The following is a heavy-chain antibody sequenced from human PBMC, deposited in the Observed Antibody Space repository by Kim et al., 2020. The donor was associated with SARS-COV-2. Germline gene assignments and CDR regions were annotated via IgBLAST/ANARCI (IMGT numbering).Heavy chain of an antibody. J-gene: IGHJ3*02. V-gene: IGHV3-21*01. D-gene: IGHD1-26*01. CDR1: GFTFSSYS. CDR3: ARDRLRGTDAFDI. Sequence: GGSLRLSCAASGFTFSSYSMNWVRQAPGKGLEWVSSISSSSSYIYHADSVKGRFTISRDNAKNSLYLQMNSLRAEDTAVYYCARDRLRGTDAFDIWGQGTMVTVSS. CDR2: ISSSSSYI.